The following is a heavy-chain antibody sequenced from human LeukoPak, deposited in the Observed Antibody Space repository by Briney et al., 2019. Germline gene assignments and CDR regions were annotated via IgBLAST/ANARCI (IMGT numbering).Heavy chain of an antibody. CDR2: IYYSGST. CDR3: ARSSSGWYKPDAFDI. CDR1: GGSISSYY. D-gene: IGHD6-19*01. V-gene: IGHV4-59*08. Sequence: SETLSLTCAVSGGSISSYYWSWIRQPPGKGLEWIGYIYYSGSTNYNPSLESRVTISVDTSKNQFSLKLSSVTAADTAVYYCARSSSGWYKPDAFDIWGQGTMVTVSS. J-gene: IGHJ3*02.